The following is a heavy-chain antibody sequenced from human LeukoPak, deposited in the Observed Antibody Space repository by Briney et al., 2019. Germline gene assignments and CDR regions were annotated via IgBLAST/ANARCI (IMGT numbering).Heavy chain of an antibody. D-gene: IGHD6-13*01. CDR2: INHSGST. Sequence: PSETPSLTCAVYGGSFSGYYWSWIRQPPGKGLEWIGEINHSGSTNYNPSLKSRVTISVDTSKNQFSPKLSSVTAADTAVYYCARGLAAAVDYWGQGTLVTVSS. CDR3: ARGLAAAVDY. CDR1: GGSFSGYY. J-gene: IGHJ4*02. V-gene: IGHV4-34*01.